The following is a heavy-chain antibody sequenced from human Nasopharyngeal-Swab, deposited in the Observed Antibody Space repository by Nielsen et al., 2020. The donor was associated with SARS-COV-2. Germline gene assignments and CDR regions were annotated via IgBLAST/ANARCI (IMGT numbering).Heavy chain of an antibody. CDR1: VYTFTGYY. J-gene: IGHJ3*02. CDR2: INPNSGGT. V-gene: IGHV1-2*06. CDR3: AGRSAGDAFDI. Sequence: ASVKVSCKASVYTFTGYYMHWVRPAPGQGLEWMGRINPNSGGTNYAQKFQGRVTMTRDTSIRTAYMELSRLRSDATAVYYWAGRSAGDAFDIWGQGTMVTVSS.